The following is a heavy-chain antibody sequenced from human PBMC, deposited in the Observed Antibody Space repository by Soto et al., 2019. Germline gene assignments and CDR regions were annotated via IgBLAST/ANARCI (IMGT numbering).Heavy chain of an antibody. Sequence: QVQLQQWGAGLLKPSETLSLTCAVSGGSFSGYYWSWIRQPPGKGLEWIGEMNDSGSTKYNASLESRVAISVDTSMGHFSLTLTSVTAADTAVYYCASPRWNYIYWGQGTLVAVSS. J-gene: IGHJ4*02. D-gene: IGHD1-7*01. CDR2: MNDSGST. CDR1: GGSFSGYY. CDR3: ASPRWNYIY. V-gene: IGHV4-34*01.